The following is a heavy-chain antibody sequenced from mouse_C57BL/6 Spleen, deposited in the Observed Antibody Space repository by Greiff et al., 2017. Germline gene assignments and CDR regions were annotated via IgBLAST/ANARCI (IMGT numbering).Heavy chain of an antibody. CDR1: GYTFTSYW. CDR2: INPSNGGT. D-gene: IGHD1-1*01. V-gene: IGHV1-53*01. Sequence: QVQLQQSGPELVKPGASVKLSCKASGYTFTSYWMHWVKQRPGQGLEWIGNINPSNGGTNYNEKFKSKATLTVDKSSSTAYMQLSSLTSEDSAVYYCARGEIFYYYGSSYVGWYFDVWGTGTTVTVSS. CDR3: ARGEIFYYYGSSYVGWYFDV. J-gene: IGHJ1*03.